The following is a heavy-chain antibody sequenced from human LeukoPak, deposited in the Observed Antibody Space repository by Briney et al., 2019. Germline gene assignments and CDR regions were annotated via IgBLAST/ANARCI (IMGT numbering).Heavy chain of an antibody. J-gene: IGHJ4*02. CDR2: INHSGRT. CDR1: GGSFSGYY. Sequence: SQTLSLTCAVYGGSFSGYYWSWIRQPPGKGLEWIGEINHSGRTNYNPSLKSRVTISVDTSKNQFSLNLTSVTAADTAVYYCARIHYDFWSGYDRGGGGSWGQGTLVTVSS. D-gene: IGHD3-3*01. CDR3: ARIHYDFWSGYDRGGGGS. V-gene: IGHV4-34*01.